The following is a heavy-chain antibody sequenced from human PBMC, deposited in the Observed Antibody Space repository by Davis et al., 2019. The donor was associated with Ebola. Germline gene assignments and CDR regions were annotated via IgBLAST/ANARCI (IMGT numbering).Heavy chain of an antibody. Sequence: PGGSLRLSCAASGFTFSSYSMNWVRQAPGKGLEWVSYISSVSGTIYYADSMRGRFTISRDNSKNTLYLQMNSLRAEDTAVYYCAKDHKGYSRAPHYFDYWGQGTLVTVSS. CDR3: AKDHKGYSRAPHYFDY. CDR2: ISSVSGTI. CDR1: GFTFSSYS. D-gene: IGHD2-15*01. J-gene: IGHJ4*02. V-gene: IGHV3-48*01.